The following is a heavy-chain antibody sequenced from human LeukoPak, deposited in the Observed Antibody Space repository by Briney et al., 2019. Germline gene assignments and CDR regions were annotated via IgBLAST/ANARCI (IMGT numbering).Heavy chain of an antibody. J-gene: IGHJ5*02. V-gene: IGHV4-59*08. Sequence: TSETLSLTCTVSGGSISSDYWSWIRQSPGKGLEWIGYIYYSGSTNYNPSLKSRVTISVDTSKNQFSLKLSSVTAADTAVYYCARVPGGALNWFDPWGQGTLVTVSS. CDR3: ARVPGGALNWFDP. CDR1: GGSISSDY. D-gene: IGHD1-1*01. CDR2: IYYSGST.